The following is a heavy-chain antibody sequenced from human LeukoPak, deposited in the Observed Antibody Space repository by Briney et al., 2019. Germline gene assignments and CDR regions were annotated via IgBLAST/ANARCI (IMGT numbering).Heavy chain of an antibody. D-gene: IGHD2-15*01. CDR3: ARDNRYCNGGYCSNWFDP. Sequence: SETLSLTCNVSGASMSNYYWVWIRQPPGKGLEWIGSIYHSGTTYSGSTYYNPSLKSRLTISVDTSKNQFSLKLTSVTAADTAVYYCARDNRYCNGGYCSNWFDPWGQGTLVTVSS. V-gene: IGHV4-59*12. CDR1: GASMSNYY. CDR2: IYHSGTTYSGST. J-gene: IGHJ5*02.